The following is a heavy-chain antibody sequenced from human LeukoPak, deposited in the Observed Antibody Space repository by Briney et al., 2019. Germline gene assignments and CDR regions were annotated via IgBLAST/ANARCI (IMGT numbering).Heavy chain of an antibody. Sequence: GGSLRLSCEASGFTFSNYAVSWVRQAPGKGLEWVAIMSGTSGYTFYSDTVKGRFTISRDNSKNTLYLQMNSLRAEDTAVYYCAKKGSPRAGSSKYYYFDYWGQGTRVTVSS. CDR2: MSGTSGYT. V-gene: IGHV3-23*01. CDR1: GFTFSNYA. CDR3: AKKGSPRAGSSKYYYFDY. J-gene: IGHJ4*02. D-gene: IGHD3-10*01.